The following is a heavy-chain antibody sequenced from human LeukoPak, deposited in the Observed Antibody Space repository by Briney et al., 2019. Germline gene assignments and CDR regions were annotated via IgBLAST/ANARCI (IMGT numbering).Heavy chain of an antibody. D-gene: IGHD4-17*01. J-gene: IGHJ4*02. CDR3: SRSNYGDDQGEYYFDY. V-gene: IGHV1-8*03. Sequence: ASVTVSYMASGYTFTHYYINWVRQAPGQGLEWMGWMNPNSGNRGYPQKFQGRVTITRNTSKSTAYMELRSLRSEDTALYYCSRSNYGDDQGEYYFDYRGEGALVTVSS. CDR1: GYTFTHYY. CDR2: MNPNSGNR.